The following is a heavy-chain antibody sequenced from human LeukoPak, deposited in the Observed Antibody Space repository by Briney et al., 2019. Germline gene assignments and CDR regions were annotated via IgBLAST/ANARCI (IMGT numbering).Heavy chain of an antibody. CDR2: INPNSGGT. CDR1: GYTFTGYY. CDR3: ARVQQDCQTSLGILRCAFDI. J-gene: IGHJ3*02. Sequence: GSVRVSCKASGYTFTGYYIHWVRQAPGQGLEWMGGINPNSGGTNYAQKLQGCVTMTRDTSISTAYMDLSRLRSDDTAVYHCARVQQDCQTSLGILRCAFDIWGQGTIVTVSS. D-gene: IGHD3-16*01. V-gene: IGHV1-2*04.